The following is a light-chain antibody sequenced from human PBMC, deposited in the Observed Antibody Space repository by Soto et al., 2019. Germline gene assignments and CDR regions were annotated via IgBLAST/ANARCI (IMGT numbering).Light chain of an antibody. J-gene: IGKJ1*01. Sequence: EIVLTQSPGTLSLSPGERATLSCRASQGIGDTLAWYQHKPGQTPRLLIYDTSARATGIPARFSGSGSGTDFTLTINSLAPEDFAIYYCHQRQSWPRTFGQGTNVDIK. CDR1: QGIGDT. V-gene: IGKV3D-11*03. CDR3: HQRQSWPRT. CDR2: DTS.